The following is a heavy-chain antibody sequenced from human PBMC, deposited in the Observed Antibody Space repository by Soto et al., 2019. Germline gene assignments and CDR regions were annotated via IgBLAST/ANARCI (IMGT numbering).Heavy chain of an antibody. J-gene: IGHJ4*02. CDR2: VSIGGST. CDR1: GFTFSSYA. V-gene: IGHV3-23*01. Sequence: GGSLRLSCAASGFTFSSYAMGWVRQGPGKGLEWVAVVSIGGSTHYADSVRGRFTISRDNSKNTLSLQMNSLTAEDTAVYFCAKRRGAGGNFDCWGQGDRVTVSS. CDR3: AKRRGAGGNFDC. D-gene: IGHD1-26*01.